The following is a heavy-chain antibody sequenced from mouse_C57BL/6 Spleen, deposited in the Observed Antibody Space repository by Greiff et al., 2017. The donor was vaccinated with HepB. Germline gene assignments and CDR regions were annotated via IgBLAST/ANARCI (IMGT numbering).Heavy chain of an antibody. D-gene: IGHD2-1*01. Sequence: QVQLQQSGAELVRPGASVTLSCKASGYTFTDYEMHWVKQTPVHGLEWIGAIDPETGGTAYNQKFKGKAILTADKSSSTAYLELRSLTSEDSAVYYCTRCGNLHAFDYWGQGTTLTVSS. CDR1: GYTFTDYE. J-gene: IGHJ2*01. CDR3: TRCGNLHAFDY. V-gene: IGHV1-15*01. CDR2: IDPETGGT.